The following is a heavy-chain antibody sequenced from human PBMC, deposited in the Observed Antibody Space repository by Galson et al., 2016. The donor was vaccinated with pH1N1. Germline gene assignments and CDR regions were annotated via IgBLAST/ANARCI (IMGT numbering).Heavy chain of an antibody. J-gene: IGHJ6*02. D-gene: IGHD6-13*01. CDR1: GGSISSDSYY. Sequence: TLSLTCTVSGGSISSDSYYWSWIRQPAGKGLEWIGRIYTSGSTNYNPSLKSRVTISVDTSKNQFSLKLSSVTAADTAVYYWAGEDRIAAVGSTGYYYYGMDVWGQGTTVTVSS. V-gene: IGHV4-61*02. CDR3: AGEDRIAAVGSTGYYYYGMDV. CDR2: IYTSGST.